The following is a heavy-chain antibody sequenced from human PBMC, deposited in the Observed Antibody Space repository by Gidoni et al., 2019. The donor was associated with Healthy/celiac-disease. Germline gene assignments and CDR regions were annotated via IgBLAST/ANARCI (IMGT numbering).Heavy chain of an antibody. V-gene: IGHV2-5*02. CDR2: IYWDDDK. CDR1: GFSLSTSGVG. Sequence: QITLKESGPTLVKPTQTLTLTCTFSGFSLSTSGVGVGWIRQPPGKALEWLALIYWDDDKRYSPSLKSRLTITKDTSKNQVVLTMTNMDPVDTATYYCAQSVTTVTNNWFDPWGQGTLVTVSS. CDR3: AQSVTTVTNNWFDP. D-gene: IGHD4-4*01. J-gene: IGHJ5*02.